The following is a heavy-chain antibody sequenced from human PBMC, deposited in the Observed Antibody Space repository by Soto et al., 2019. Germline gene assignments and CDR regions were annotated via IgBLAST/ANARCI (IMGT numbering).Heavy chain of an antibody. CDR2: LSGSGGST. V-gene: IGHV3-23*01. D-gene: IGHD2-2*01. Sequence: GGSLRLSCAASGFTFSNYAMSWVRQAPGKGLEWVSTLSGSGGSTYYADSVKGRFTVSRDNSKNTLYLQMNSLRAEDTAVYYCAKDTVPVATPWFDPWGQGTLVTVSS. CDR1: GFTFSNYA. J-gene: IGHJ5*02. CDR3: AKDTVPVATPWFDP.